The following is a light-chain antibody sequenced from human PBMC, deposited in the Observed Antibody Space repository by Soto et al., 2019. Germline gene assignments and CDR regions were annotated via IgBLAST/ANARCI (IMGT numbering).Light chain of an antibody. J-gene: IGKJ2*01. CDR1: RSFASSY. CDR2: AAS. CDR3: HHYDSSPPYT. Sequence: EIVLTQSPATLSLSPGVRATLSCTASRSFASSYLAWYQHKPGQAPRLLIYAASSRATGIPDRFIGSGSGTDFTLTISRLEPDDSAVYYCHHYDSSPPYTFGQGTKLEIK. V-gene: IGKV3-20*01.